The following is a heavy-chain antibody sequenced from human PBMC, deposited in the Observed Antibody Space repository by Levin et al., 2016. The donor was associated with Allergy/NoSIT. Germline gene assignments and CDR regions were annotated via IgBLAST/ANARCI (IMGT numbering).Heavy chain of an antibody. D-gene: IGHD2-2*01. V-gene: IGHV3-64D*06. J-gene: IGHJ4*02. CDR3: VTSPSHRAVVVPH. Sequence: WIRQPPGKGLEYVSAISSNGGNTYYADSVKGRFTISRDNSKKTLYLQVSSLRAEDTAVYYCVTSPSHRAVVVPHWGQGTLVTVSS. CDR2: ISSNGGNT.